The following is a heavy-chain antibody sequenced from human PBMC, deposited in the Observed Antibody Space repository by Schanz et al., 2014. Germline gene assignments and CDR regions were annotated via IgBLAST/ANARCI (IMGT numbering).Heavy chain of an antibody. CDR2: INPSGGST. V-gene: IGHV1-46*01. CDR3: TRGGYSYALSAFDI. CDR1: GYTFTSYY. D-gene: IGHD5-18*01. J-gene: IGHJ3*02. Sequence: QVQLVQSGAEVKKPGASVKVSCKASGYTFTSYYMYWVRQASEQGLEWMGVINPSGGSTIYAQKFQGRVTMTTDTSTGTAYMELRSLRSDDTALYYCTRGGYSYALSAFDIWGQGTMVTVSS.